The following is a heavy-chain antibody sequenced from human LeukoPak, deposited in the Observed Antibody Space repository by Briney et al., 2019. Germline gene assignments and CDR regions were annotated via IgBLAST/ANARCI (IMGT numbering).Heavy chain of an antibody. D-gene: IGHD3-10*01. CDR1: GYTFTGYY. V-gene: IGHV1-2*04. J-gene: IGHJ6*02. Sequence: ASVKVSCKASGYTFTGYYMHWVRQAPGQGLEWMGWINPNSGGTNYAQKFQGWVTMTRDTSISTAYMELSRLRSDDTVVYYCAREPVLLWFVEYPRAGYYGMDVWGQGTTVTVSS. CDR3: AREPVLLWFVEYPRAGYYGMDV. CDR2: INPNSGGT.